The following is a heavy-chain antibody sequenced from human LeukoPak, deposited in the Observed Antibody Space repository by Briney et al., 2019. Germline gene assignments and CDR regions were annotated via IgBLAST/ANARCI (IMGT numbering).Heavy chain of an antibody. J-gene: IGHJ5*02. Sequence: ASVKVSCKASGYTFTGYYIHWVRQAPGQGLEWMGWINPNSGGTTYAQKFQGRVTMTRDTSISAAYMELSRLRSDDTAVYYCAGDAESRNWFDPWGQGTLVTVSS. V-gene: IGHV1-2*02. CDR2: INPNSGGT. CDR3: AGDAESRNWFDP. CDR1: GYTFTGYY.